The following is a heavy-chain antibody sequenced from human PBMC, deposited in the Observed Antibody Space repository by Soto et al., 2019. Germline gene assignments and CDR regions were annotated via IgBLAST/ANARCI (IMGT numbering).Heavy chain of an antibody. D-gene: IGHD3-3*01. CDR3: ARVTTILGVVIESFDY. J-gene: IGHJ4*01. CDR1: GGSISRGGYF. Sequence: SLSLTCTVCGGSISRGGYFWGWIRQHPGKGLEWIGHIYYTGSTFYSPSLKSRVVISRDTSKNQFSLKLSSVTAADTAVYYCARVTTILGVVIESFDYWRHGTLVTVS. CDR2: IYYTGST. V-gene: IGHV4-31*03.